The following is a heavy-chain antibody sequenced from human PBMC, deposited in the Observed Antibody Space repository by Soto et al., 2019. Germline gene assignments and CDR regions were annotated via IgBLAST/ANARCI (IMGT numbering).Heavy chain of an antibody. D-gene: IGHD3-22*01. J-gene: IGHJ4*02. V-gene: IGHV3-30-3*01. Sequence: QVQLVESGGGVVQPGRSLRLSCAASGFTFSSYAMHWVRQAPGKGLEWVAVISYDGSNKYYADSVKGRFTISRDNSKNTLYLQMNSLRAEDTAVYYCARASLDYYDSSGYYDDYWGQGTLVTVSS. CDR2: ISYDGSNK. CDR1: GFTFSSYA. CDR3: ARASLDYYDSSGYYDDY.